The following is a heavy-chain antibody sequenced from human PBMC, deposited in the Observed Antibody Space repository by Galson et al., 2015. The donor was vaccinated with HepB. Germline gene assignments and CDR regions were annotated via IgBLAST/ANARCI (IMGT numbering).Heavy chain of an antibody. CDR2: INPSGGST. V-gene: IGHV1-46*03. CDR1: GYTFTSYY. J-gene: IGHJ4*02. Sequence: SVKVSCKASGYTFTSYYMHWVRQAPGQGLEWMGIINPSGGSTSYAQKFQGRVTMTRDTSTSTVYMELSSLRSEDTAVYYCARSWVLGIVATIGYFDYWGQGTLVTVSS. D-gene: IGHD5-12*01. CDR3: ARSWVLGIVATIGYFDY.